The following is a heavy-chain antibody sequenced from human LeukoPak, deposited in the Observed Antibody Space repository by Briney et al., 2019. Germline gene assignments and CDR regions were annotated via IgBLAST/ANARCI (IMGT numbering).Heavy chain of an antibody. J-gene: IGHJ5*02. V-gene: IGHV4-4*07. Sequence: SETLSLTCTVSGGSISSYYWSWIRQPAGKGLEWIGRIYTSGSTNYNPSLKSRVTMSVDTSKNQFSLKLSSVTAADTAVYYCARGGYCSRTSCYKGEWFDPWGQGTLVTVSS. CDR3: ARGGYCSRTSCYKGEWFDP. CDR1: GGSISSYY. D-gene: IGHD2-2*02. CDR2: IYTSGST.